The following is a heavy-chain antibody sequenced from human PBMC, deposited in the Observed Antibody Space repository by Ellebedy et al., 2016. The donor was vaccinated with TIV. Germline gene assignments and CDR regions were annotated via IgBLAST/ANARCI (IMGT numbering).Heavy chain of an antibody. J-gene: IGHJ4*02. CDR1: GDSVSSNSAA. CDR2: TYYRSKWYN. V-gene: IGHV6-1*01. CDR3: AGGPLYVNSGYYFSS. Sequence: MPSETLSLTCAISGDSVSSNSAAWNWIRQSPARGLEWLGRTYYRSKWYNDYAVSLTTRISITPDTSKNQFSLQLHSVTPDDTAMYFCAGGPLYVNSGYYFSSWGQGTLVTVSS. D-gene: IGHD3-22*01.